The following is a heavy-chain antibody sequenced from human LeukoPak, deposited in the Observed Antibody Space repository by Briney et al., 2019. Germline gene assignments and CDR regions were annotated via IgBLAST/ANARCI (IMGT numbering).Heavy chain of an antibody. CDR1: GGSFSGYY. V-gene: IGHV4-34*01. D-gene: IGHD6-13*01. Sequence: SETLSLTCAVYGGSFSGYYWSWIRQPPGKGLEWIGEINHSGSTNYNLSLKSRVTISVDTSKNQFSLKLSSVTAADTAVYYCARGTALARYSSSWYRAGFFDYWGQGTLVTVSS. CDR2: INHSGST. J-gene: IGHJ4*02. CDR3: ARGTALARYSSSWYRAGFFDY.